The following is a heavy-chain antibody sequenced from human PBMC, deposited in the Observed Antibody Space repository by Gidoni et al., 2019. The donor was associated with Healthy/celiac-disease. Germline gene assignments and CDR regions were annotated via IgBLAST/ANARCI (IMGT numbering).Heavy chain of an antibody. CDR2: INHSGST. D-gene: IGHD2-2*02. V-gene: IGHV4-34*01. CDR3: ARGLVVPAAIRYWFDP. Sequence: QVQLPQWGAGLLKPSATLSLTCAVYGGSFSGYYWSWVRQPPGKGLEWIGEINHSGSTNYNPSLKSRVTISVDTSKNQFSLKLSSVTAADTAVYYCARGLVVPAAIRYWFDPWGQGTLVTVSS. CDR1: GGSFSGYY. J-gene: IGHJ5*02.